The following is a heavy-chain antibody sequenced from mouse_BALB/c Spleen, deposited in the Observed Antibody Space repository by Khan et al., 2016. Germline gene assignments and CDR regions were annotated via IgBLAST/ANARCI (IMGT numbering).Heavy chain of an antibody. J-gene: IGHJ2*01. CDR3: SIPL. CDR2: IRLKSDDYVT. CDR1: GFTFSNYW. V-gene: IGHV6-6*02. Sequence: EVKLEESGGGLVQPGGTMKLSCVASGFTFSNYWMNWVRQSPEKGLELVAVIRLKSDDYVTHYAESVTERFNSTRDDSKSSVNLQMHNLRAGGTGIYYSSIPLWGQGTTLTVSS.